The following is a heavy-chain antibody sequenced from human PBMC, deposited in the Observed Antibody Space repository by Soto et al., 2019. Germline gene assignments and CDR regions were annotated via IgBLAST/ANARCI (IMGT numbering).Heavy chain of an antibody. D-gene: IGHD3-9*01. CDR2: IYHSGST. V-gene: IGHV4-4*02. J-gene: IGHJ4*02. CDR1: GGSISSSNW. Sequence: QVQLQESGPGLVKPSGTLSLTCAVSGGSISSSNWWSWVRQPPGKGLEWIGEIYHSGSTNYNPSLTRRVTIPVDKSKTQCSLKLSSVTAADTAVYYCARPGDDWLLDDWGQGTLVTVSS. CDR3: ARPGDDWLLDD.